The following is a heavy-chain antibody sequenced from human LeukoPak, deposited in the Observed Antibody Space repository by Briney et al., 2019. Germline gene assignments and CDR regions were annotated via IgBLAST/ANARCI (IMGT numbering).Heavy chain of an antibody. CDR2: IQYDGSFK. CDR1: GFTFSFYG. CDR3: AKTSDQLLCSNFDF. J-gene: IGHJ4*02. D-gene: IGHD2-2*01. V-gene: IGHV3-30*02. Sequence: AESLSLSCATSGFTFSFYGMHWVRKAPGQGLGWVAFIQYDGSFKFYADPVQGRFSISRDNSKNTLFLQMNSLRADDTAVYYCAKTSDQLLCSNFDFWGQGTLVTVSS.